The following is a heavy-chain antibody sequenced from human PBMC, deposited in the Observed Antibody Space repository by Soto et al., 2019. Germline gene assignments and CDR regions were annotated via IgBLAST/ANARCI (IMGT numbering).Heavy chain of an antibody. Sequence: SLTCAVYGGSFSGYYWSWIRQPPGKGLEWIGEINHSGSTNYNPSLKSRVTISVDTSKNQFSLKLSSVTAADTAVYYCASRGYYDPNSDYWGQGTLVTVSS. J-gene: IGHJ4*02. V-gene: IGHV4-34*01. CDR2: INHSGST. CDR1: GGSFSGYY. D-gene: IGHD3-22*01. CDR3: ASRGYYDPNSDY.